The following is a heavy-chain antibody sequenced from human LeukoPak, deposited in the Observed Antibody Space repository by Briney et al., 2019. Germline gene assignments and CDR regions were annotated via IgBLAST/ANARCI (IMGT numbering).Heavy chain of an antibody. J-gene: IGHJ3*02. CDR3: ARRWSGGNAFDI. D-gene: IGHD4-23*01. V-gene: IGHV1-18*01. CDR2: ISAYNGNT. CDR1: GYTFTSYG. Sequence: ASVTVSCKASGYTFTSYGISWVRQAPGQGLEWMGWISAYNGNTSYAQKLQGRVTMTTDTSTSTAYMELRSLRSDDTAVYYCARRWSGGNAFDIWGQGTMVTVSS.